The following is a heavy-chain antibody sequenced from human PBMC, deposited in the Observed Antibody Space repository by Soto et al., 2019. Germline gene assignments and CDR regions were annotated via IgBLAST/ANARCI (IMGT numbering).Heavy chain of an antibody. CDR3: ARDTIFSGQYYGMDV. CDR2: IWYDGSNK. Sequence: QLQLVESGGGVVQPGRALRLSCAASGISFSSYGMHWVRQAPGKGLEWVAVIWYDGSNKYYADSVKGRFTISRDNSKNTLDLQMSSLRAEDTAVYYCARDTIFSGQYYGMDVWGQGTTVTVSS. V-gene: IGHV3-33*01. D-gene: IGHD3-10*02. CDR1: GISFSSYG. J-gene: IGHJ6*02.